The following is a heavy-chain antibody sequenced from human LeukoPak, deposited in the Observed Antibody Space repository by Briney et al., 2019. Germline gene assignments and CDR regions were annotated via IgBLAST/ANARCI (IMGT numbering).Heavy chain of an antibody. D-gene: IGHD2-2*01. CDR3: AKSSCCLSRTCYGRGFEI. CDR2: ISGSGNTI. Sequence: GGSLRLSCAASGFTFSDYYMSWIRQAPGKGLEWLSYISGSGNTIYYADSVKGRFTISRDNAKQSVYLEMNSLRAEDTPVYYCAKSSCCLSRTCYGRGFEIWGQGTMVTVSS. CDR1: GFTFSDYY. J-gene: IGHJ3*02. V-gene: IGHV3-11*01.